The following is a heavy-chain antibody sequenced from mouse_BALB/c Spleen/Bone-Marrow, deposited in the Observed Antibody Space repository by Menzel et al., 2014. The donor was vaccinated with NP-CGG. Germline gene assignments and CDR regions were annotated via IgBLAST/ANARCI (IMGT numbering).Heavy chain of an antibody. J-gene: IGHJ3*01. CDR2: IDPANGNT. V-gene: IGHV14-3*02. CDR3: ANNYYGSSLFAY. Sequence: VQLKQSGAELVKPGASVKLSCTASGFNIKDTYMHWVKQRPEQGLEWIGRIDPANGNTKYDPKFQGKATITADTSSNTAYLQLSSLTSEDTAVYYCANNYYGSSLFAYWGQGTLVTVSA. CDR1: GFNIKDTY. D-gene: IGHD1-1*01.